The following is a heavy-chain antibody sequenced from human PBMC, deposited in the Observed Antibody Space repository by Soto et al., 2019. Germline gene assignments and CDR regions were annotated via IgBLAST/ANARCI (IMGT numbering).Heavy chain of an antibody. J-gene: IGHJ3*01. CDR2: INPNSGCT. V-gene: IGHV1-2*04. CDR3: TRSPYCSHRDCLTSGAFDV. D-gene: IGHD2-15*01. Sequence: QVQLVQGGGEVKQPGASVKVSCKASGYTFTDFHIHWVRQAPGQTLEWMGWINPNSGCTGYAPRFQDLVTMTRDASITTNYLEIARLKSGDAAMYFCTRSPYCSHRDCLTSGAFDVWGQGTVVTVSS. CDR1: GYTFTDFH.